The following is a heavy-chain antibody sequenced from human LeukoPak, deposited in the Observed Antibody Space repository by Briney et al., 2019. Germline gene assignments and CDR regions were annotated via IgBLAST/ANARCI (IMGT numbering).Heavy chain of an antibody. J-gene: IGHJ4*02. V-gene: IGHV3-43*02. CDR1: GINFADYA. Sequence: GGSLRLSCVVSGINFADYAMNWVRQPPGKGLEWVSIISADGGSTFSADSVKGRFSISRDNSKNSLYLQMNSLRSEDTAMYYCAKESGKFDYWGQGTLVAVSS. CDR3: AKESGKFDY. CDR2: ISADGGST.